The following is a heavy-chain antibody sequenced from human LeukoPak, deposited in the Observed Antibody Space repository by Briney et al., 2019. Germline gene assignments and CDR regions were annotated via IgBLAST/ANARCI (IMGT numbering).Heavy chain of an antibody. D-gene: IGHD3/OR15-3a*01. V-gene: IGHV4-39*01. CDR3: ARQTGSGLFILP. Sequence: SETLSLTCTVSGGSISSGPYYWGWIRQPPGKGLEWIGNIYYGENTYYNASLKSQVSISIDTSKNQFSLKLTSVTAADTAVYYCARQTGSGLFILPGGQGTLVTVSS. CDR2: IYYGENT. J-gene: IGHJ4*02. CDR1: GGSISSGPYY.